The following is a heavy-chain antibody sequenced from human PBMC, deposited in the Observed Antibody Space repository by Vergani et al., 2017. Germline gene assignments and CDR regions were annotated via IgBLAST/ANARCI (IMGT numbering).Heavy chain of an antibody. CDR2: IIASGAPT. V-gene: IGHV3-23*01. Sequence: EVQLLESGGDLVQPGGSLRLSCKASGFIFSTYAMSWVRQAPGKGLGWVSGIIASGAPTYYADPVKGRVTISRDNSKNTLYLQMNSLRVEDTAVYYCARAYGMYDWLDYWGQRTLVTVSS. D-gene: IGHD2-8*01. J-gene: IGHJ5*01. CDR1: GFIFSTYA. CDR3: ARAYGMYDWLDY.